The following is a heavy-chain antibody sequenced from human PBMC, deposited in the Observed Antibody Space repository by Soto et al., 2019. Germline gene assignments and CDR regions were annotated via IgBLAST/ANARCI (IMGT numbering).Heavy chain of an antibody. D-gene: IGHD6-13*01. Sequence: QVQLVQSGAEVKKPGASVKLSCRTSGYTFTHYYIHWVRQAPGQGLEWLAIINPASGSTNYAQDFQGRVTLTMATSTTTVYMELCGLRAEDTAIFYCARDLAAGDYWGQGTLVTVSS. J-gene: IGHJ4*02. CDR2: INPASGST. CDR3: ARDLAAGDY. CDR1: GYTFTHYY. V-gene: IGHV1-46*01.